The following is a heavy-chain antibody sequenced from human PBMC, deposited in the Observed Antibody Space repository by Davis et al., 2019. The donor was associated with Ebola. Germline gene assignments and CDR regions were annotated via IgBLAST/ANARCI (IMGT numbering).Heavy chain of an antibody. J-gene: IGHJ5*02. CDR1: GFTFSSYR. CDR2: INTDGGST. V-gene: IGHV3-74*01. Sequence: GESLKISCAASGFTFSSYRMHWVRQVPGTGLVWVSRINTDGGSTDYADSVKGRFTISRDNATNTLYLQMNSLRAEDTAVYYCARDLKGSYDSLNWFDTWGQGTLVTVSS. CDR3: ARDLKGSYDSLNWFDT. D-gene: IGHD5-18*01.